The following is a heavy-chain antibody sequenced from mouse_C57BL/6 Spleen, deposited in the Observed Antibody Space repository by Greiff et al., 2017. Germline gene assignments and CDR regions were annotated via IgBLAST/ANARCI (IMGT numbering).Heavy chain of an antibody. CDR1: GYTFTSYW. CDR3: TRSSSGRGYYAMDY. CDR2: IYPGNSDT. J-gene: IGHJ4*01. V-gene: IGHV1-5*01. Sequence: EVQLQQSGTVLARPGASVKMSCKTSGYTFTSYWMHWVKQRPGQGLEWIGAIYPGNSDTSYNQKFKGKAKLTAVTSASTAYMELSSLTNEDSAVYYCTRSSSGRGYYAMDYWGQGTSVTVSS. D-gene: IGHD3-2*02.